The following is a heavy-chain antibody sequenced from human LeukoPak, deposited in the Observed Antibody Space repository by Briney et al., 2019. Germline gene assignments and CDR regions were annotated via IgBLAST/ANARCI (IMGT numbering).Heavy chain of an antibody. CDR2: INSDGSNT. CDR1: GFXFSSHW. Sequence: PGGSLRLSCAASGFXFSSHWIHWVRQVPGKGLVWLSRINSDGSNTIYADSVEGRFTISRDNVKNTLYLQMNSLRAEDTAVYYCTRDLMDFDYGDKGGNYWGQGTLVTVSS. J-gene: IGHJ4*02. V-gene: IGHV3-74*01. CDR3: TRDLMDFDYGDKGGNY. D-gene: IGHD4-23*01.